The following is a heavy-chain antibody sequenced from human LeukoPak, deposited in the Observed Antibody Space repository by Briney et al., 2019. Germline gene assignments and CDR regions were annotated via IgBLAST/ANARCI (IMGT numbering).Heavy chain of an antibody. Sequence: ASVKVSCKASEYTFSVYHIHWVRQAPGQGLEWMAWINPDSGDTNYAQKFQGRVTMTRDTSISTAYMEVSSLRSDDTAVYYCASVLYCGADCYSGRYFFDYWGQGTLVTVSS. CDR3: ASVLYCGADCYSGRYFFDY. D-gene: IGHD2-21*02. V-gene: IGHV1-2*02. CDR1: EYTFSVYH. CDR2: INPDSGDT. J-gene: IGHJ4*02.